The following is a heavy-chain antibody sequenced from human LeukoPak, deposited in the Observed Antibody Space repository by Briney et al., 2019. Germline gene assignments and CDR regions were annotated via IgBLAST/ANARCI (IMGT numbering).Heavy chain of an antibody. CDR2: ISYDGSNK. CDR1: GFTFSSYG. D-gene: IGHD2-8*01. Sequence: PGGSLRLSCAASGFTFSSYGMHWVRQAPGKGLEWVGIISYDGSNKYYADSVKGRFTISRDNSKNTLYLQMNSLRAEDTAVYYCAKDNEDYWGQGTLVTVSS. CDR3: AKDNEDY. V-gene: IGHV3-30*18. J-gene: IGHJ4*02.